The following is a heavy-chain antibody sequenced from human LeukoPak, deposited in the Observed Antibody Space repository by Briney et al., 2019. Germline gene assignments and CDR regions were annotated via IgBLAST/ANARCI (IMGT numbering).Heavy chain of an antibody. V-gene: IGHV1-18*01. Sequence: ASVKVSCKASGYTFTSYGISWVRQAPGQGLEWMGWISVDNGNTKYAQKILGRVTMTTDTSTSTVYMQLRSLRSEDTAVYYCARTRTADVDTAMVHWGQGTLVTVSS. J-gene: IGHJ4*02. CDR2: ISVDNGNT. CDR3: ARTRTADVDTAMVH. CDR1: GYTFTSYG. D-gene: IGHD5-18*01.